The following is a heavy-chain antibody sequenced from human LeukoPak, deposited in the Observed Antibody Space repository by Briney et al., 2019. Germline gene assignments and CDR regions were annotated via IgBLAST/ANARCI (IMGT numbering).Heavy chain of an antibody. J-gene: IGHJ6*02. CDR2: INPSGGST. V-gene: IGHV1-46*01. Sequence: ASVKVSCKASGYTFTSYYMHWVRQAPGQGLEWMGIINPSGGSTSYAQKFQGRVTMTRDTSTSTVYMELSSLRSEDTAVYYCARDQGPQPVVVPAAVHFFYYYYGMDVWGQGTTVTVSS. D-gene: IGHD2-2*01. CDR1: GYTFTSYY. CDR3: ARDQGPQPVVVPAAVHFFYYYYGMDV.